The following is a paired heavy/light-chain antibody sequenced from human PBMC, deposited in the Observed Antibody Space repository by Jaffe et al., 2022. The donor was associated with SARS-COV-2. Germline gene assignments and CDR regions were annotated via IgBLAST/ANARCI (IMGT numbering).Heavy chain of an antibody. Sequence: QLQLQESGPGLVKPSETLSLTCTVSGGSIRSSSYYWGWIRQPPGKGLEWIGSIYYSGRTYYNPSLQSRVTISVDTSKNQFSLKLSSVTAADTAVYYCARQWGNWRNNNYYYYGVDVWGQGTTVTVSS. J-gene: IGHJ6*02. CDR1: GGSIRSSSYY. CDR3: ARQWGNWRNNNYYYYGVDV. D-gene: IGHD3-16*01. V-gene: IGHV4-39*01. CDR2: IYYSGRT.
Light chain of an antibody. V-gene: IGLV2-14*01. CDR1: SIDVGGYNY. CDR2: DVS. CDR3: SSYTSSSTLV. J-gene: IGLJ2*01. Sequence: QSALTQPASVSGSPGQSITISCTATSIDVGGYNYVSWYQQHSGKAPKLMIYDVSYRPSGVSNRFSGSKSGNTASLTISGLQAEDEADYYCSSYTSSSTLVFGGGTKLTVL.